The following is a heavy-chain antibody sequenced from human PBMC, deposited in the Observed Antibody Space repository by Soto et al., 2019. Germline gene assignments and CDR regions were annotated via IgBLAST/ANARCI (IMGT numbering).Heavy chain of an antibody. Sequence: GGSLRHSCEASGFTFVDYAMHRVRQAPGKGLEWVSGISWNSGSIGYADSVKGRFTISRDNAKNSLYLQMNSLRAEDTALYYCAKAARYYDILTGYNIWGQGT. D-gene: IGHD3-9*01. CDR1: GFTFVDYA. CDR3: AKAARYYDILTGYNI. CDR2: ISWNSGSI. J-gene: IGHJ4*02. V-gene: IGHV3-9*01.